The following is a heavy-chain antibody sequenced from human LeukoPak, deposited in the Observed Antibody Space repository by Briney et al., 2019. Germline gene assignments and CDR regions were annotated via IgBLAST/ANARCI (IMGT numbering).Heavy chain of an antibody. CDR1: GFTFSSYR. J-gene: IGHJ4*02. V-gene: IGHV3-48*01. D-gene: IGHD1-26*01. CDR3: ARAGWEKYFDY. CDR2: ISSSSSTI. Sequence: PGGSLRLSCAASGFTFSSYRMNWVRQAPGKGLEWVSYISSSSSTIYYADSVKGRFTISRDNAKNSLYLQMNSLRAEDTAVYYCARAGWEKYFDYWGQGTLVTVSS.